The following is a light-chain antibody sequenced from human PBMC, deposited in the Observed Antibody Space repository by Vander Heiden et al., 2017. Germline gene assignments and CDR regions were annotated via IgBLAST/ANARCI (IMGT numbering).Light chain of an antibody. J-gene: IGLJ2*01. V-gene: IGLV2-14*03. CDR3: SSYRSSSTVA. Sequence: QSAQTQPASGSGSPGQSITISCTGTSSAVGRYTYVSWYQQHPGKAPKLMIYDVSNRPSGVSNRFSGSKSGNTASLTISGLQAEDEADYYCSSYRSSSTVAFGGGTKLTVL. CDR1: SSAVGRYTY. CDR2: DVS.